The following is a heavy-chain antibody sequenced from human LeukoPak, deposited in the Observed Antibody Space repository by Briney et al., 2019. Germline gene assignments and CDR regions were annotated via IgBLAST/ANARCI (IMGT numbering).Heavy chain of an antibody. CDR3: ARGTDYYDSSGYYPLFDY. Sequence: ASVEVSCKTSGYTFTGYYMHWVRQAPGQGLEWMGWINPNSGGTNYAQKFQGRVTMTRDTSISTAYMELSRLRSDDTAVYYCARGTDYYDSSGYYPLFDYWGQGTLVTVSS. V-gene: IGHV1-2*02. CDR2: INPNSGGT. J-gene: IGHJ4*02. CDR1: GYTFTGYY. D-gene: IGHD3-22*01.